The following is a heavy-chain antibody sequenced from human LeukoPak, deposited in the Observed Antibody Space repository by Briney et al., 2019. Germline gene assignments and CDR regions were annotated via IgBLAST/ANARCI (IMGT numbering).Heavy chain of an antibody. D-gene: IGHD5-24*01. J-gene: IGHJ6*02. CDR2: IYTSGST. CDR3: ARGWAYYYYYGMDV. Sequence: PSETLSLTCIVSGGSINTYYWSWIRQPAGKGLEWIGRIYTSGSTNYNPSLKSRVTMSVDTSKNQFSLKLSSVTAADTAVYYCARGWAYYYYYGMDVWGQGTTVTVSS. V-gene: IGHV4-4*07. CDR1: GGSINTYY.